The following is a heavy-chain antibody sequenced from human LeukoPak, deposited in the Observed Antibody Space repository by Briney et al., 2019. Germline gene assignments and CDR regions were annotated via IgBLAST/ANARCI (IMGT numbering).Heavy chain of an antibody. J-gene: IGHJ4*02. CDR3: ARCYASGSYGIDY. CDR1: GFTIRNYW. CDR2: IKQDGSAK. D-gene: IGHD3-10*01. V-gene: IGHV3-7*01. Sequence: GGSLRLSCAASGFTIRNYWMSWVRQAPGKGLEWVANIKQDGSAKNYVDSVKGRFTISRDNAKNSLYLQMNSLRAEDTAVYYCARCYASGSYGIDYWGQGTLVTVSS.